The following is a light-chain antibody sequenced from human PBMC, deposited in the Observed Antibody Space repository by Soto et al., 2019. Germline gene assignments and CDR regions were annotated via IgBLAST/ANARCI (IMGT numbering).Light chain of an antibody. CDR2: GAS. CDR3: QQYGSSPVT. Sequence: DIVLTQYPDTLSLSAGEIATLSCRASQSVSSYLAWYQQKPGQAPRLLIYGASSRATGIPDRFSGSGSGTDFTLAISRLETEDFAMYDCQQYGSSPVTFGQGTKVDIK. CDR1: QSVSSY. V-gene: IGKV3-20*01. J-gene: IGKJ1*01.